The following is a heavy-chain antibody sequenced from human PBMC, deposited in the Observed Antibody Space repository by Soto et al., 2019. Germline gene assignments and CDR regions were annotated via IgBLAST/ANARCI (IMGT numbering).Heavy chain of an antibody. J-gene: IGHJ6*03. CDR2: ISAYNGNT. CDR1: GYTFTSYG. V-gene: IGHV1-18*01. Sequence: QVQLVQSGAEVKKPGASVKVSCKASGYTFTSYGISWVRQAPGQGLEWMGWISAYNGNTNYAQKLEGRVTMTTDTSTSTADMELRSMRSDDTAVYYGARVKYYYYYMDVWGKGTTVTVSS. CDR3: ARVKYYYYYMDV.